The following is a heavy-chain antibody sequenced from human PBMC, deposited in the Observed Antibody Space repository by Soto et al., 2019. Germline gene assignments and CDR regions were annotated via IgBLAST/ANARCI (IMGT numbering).Heavy chain of an antibody. CDR3: ARSGEHPLDY. CDR2: STHTGNT. V-gene: IGHV1-18*01. CDR1: GYTFSHYV. J-gene: IGHJ4*02. D-gene: IGHD3-10*01. Sequence: GASVKVPCKTSGYTFSHYVINWVRQAPGQGLEWMGFSTHTGNTNYAQNFQGRVAMTTDTSTSTSYMGVRSLRHDDTAVYYCARSGEHPLDYWGQGTPVTVSS.